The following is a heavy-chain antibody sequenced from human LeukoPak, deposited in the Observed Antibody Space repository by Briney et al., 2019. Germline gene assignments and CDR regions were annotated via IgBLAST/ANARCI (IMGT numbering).Heavy chain of an antibody. D-gene: IGHD2-2*02. CDR2: INHSGST. Sequence: KTSETLSLTCDVYGGSFNGYYWSWIRQPPWKGLEWIWEINHSGSTNYNPSLKSRVTISVDTSKNQFSLKLSSVTAADTAVYYCARRMGGAIVVVPAAIRYFDYWGQGTLVTVSS. V-gene: IGHV4-34*01. CDR3: ARRMGGAIVVVPAAIRYFDY. CDR1: GGSFNGYY. J-gene: IGHJ4*02.